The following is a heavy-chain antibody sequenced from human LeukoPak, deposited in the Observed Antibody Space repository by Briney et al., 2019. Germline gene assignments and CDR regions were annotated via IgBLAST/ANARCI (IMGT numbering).Heavy chain of an antibody. D-gene: IGHD1-26*01. J-gene: IGHJ4*02. CDR2: LDPEDGET. V-gene: IGHV1-24*01. Sequence: ASVKVSCKVSGYTLTELSMHWVRQAPGKGLEWMGGLDPEDGETIYAQKFQGRVTMTEDTSTDTAYMELSSLRSEDTAVYYCATVLGPRGYFDYWGQGTLVTVSS. CDR1: GYTLTELS. CDR3: ATVLGPRGYFDY.